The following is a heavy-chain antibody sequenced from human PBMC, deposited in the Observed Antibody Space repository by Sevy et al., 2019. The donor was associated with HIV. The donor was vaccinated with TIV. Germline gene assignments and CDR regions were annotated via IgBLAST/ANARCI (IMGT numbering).Heavy chain of an antibody. CDR2: IYTGGGT. V-gene: IGHV3-53*01. CDR1: GFIVTSHY. J-gene: IGHJ4*02. CDR3: ARVPRYDEPYYFDY. D-gene: IGHD3-3*01. Sequence: GGSLRLSCAASGFIVTSHYMAWVRQAPGKGLEWVSSIYTGGGTYYADSVKGRFTISRDNSKNKRYLQMNSLSAEDTAFYYCARVPRYDEPYYFDYWGQGALVTVSS.